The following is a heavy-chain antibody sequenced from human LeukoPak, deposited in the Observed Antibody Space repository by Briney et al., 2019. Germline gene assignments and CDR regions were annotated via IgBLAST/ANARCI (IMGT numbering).Heavy chain of an antibody. CDR3: AKEPDDKEYYFDY. J-gene: IGHJ4*02. CDR2: ISYDGSNK. D-gene: IGHD1-14*01. V-gene: IGHV3-30*18. CDR1: GFTFSSYG. Sequence: GGSLRLSCAASGFTFSSYGMHWVRQAPGKGLEWVAVISYDGSNKYYADSVKGRFTISRDNSKNTLYLQMNSLRAEDTAVYYCAKEPDDKEYYFDYWGRGTLVTVSS.